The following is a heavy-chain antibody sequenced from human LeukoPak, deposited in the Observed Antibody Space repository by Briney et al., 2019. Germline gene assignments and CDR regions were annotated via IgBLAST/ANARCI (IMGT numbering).Heavy chain of an antibody. CDR3: ASVGPLMVRGVDVDY. D-gene: IGHD3-10*01. J-gene: IGHJ4*02. CDR1: GFTFSSYS. Sequence: GGSLRLSCAASGFTFSSYSMNWVRQAPGKGLEWVSYISSSSSTIYYADSVKGRFTVSRDNAKNSLYLQMNSLRAEDTAVYYCASVGPLMVRGVDVDYWGQGTLVTVSS. CDR2: ISSSSSTI. V-gene: IGHV3-48*04.